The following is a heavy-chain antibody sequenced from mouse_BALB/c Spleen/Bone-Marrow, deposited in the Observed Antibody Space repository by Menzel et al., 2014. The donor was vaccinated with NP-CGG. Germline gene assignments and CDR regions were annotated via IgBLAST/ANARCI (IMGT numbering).Heavy chain of an antibody. CDR2: INPSNGGT. J-gene: IGHJ3*01. V-gene: IGHV1S81*02. D-gene: IGHD2-13*01. CDR3: TREGDSPFAY. CDR1: GYTFTSYY. Sequence: GAELVKPGASVKLSCKASGYTFTSYYMYWVKQRPGQGLEWIGEINPSNGGTNFNEKFKSKATLTVDKSSSTAYMQLSSLTSEDSAVHYCTREGDSPFAYWGQGTLVTVSA.